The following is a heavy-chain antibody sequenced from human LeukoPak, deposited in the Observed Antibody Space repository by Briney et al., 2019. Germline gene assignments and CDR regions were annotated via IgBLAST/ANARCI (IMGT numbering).Heavy chain of an antibody. Sequence: ASETLSLTCTVSGGSIRSDYWSWVRQPPGKGLEWIGYIYHSGSTYYNPSLKSRVTISVDRSKNQFSLKLSSVTAADTAVYYCASANYYHSSGYAPPRHWGQGTLVTVSS. J-gene: IGHJ1*01. V-gene: IGHV4-30-2*01. CDR2: IYHSGST. CDR1: GGSIRSDY. D-gene: IGHD3-22*01. CDR3: ASANYYHSSGYAPPRH.